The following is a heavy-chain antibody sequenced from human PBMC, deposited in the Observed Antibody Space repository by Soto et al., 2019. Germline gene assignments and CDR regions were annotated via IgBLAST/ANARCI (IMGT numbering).Heavy chain of an antibody. CDR2: IKAYSGNT. J-gene: IGHJ4*02. D-gene: IGHD4-17*01. Sequence: QLQLVQSGPEAKKPGASVKVSCKASGYTFATSTISWLRQAPGQGPEWMGWIKAYSGNTNYAQKLQGRLTMTTDTSTSTAYMELRILTTDDTAISYCAIADYGDDDYWGQGTLVTVSS. V-gene: IGHV1-18*01. CDR1: GYTFATST. CDR3: AIADYGDDDY.